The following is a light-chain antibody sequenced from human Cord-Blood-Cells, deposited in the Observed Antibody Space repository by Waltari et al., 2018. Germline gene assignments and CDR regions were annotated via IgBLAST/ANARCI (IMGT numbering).Light chain of an antibody. CDR2: WAS. CDR3: QQYYSTPT. Sequence: DIVMTQSPDSLAVSLGERATINCKSSQSVLYSSNNKNYLAWYQQKPGQPPKLLIYWASTGKSWVPDRFSGSGSGTDFTLTISSLQAEDVAVYYCQQYYSTPTFGQGTKLEIK. V-gene: IGKV4-1*01. CDR1: QSVLYSSNNKNY. J-gene: IGKJ2*01.